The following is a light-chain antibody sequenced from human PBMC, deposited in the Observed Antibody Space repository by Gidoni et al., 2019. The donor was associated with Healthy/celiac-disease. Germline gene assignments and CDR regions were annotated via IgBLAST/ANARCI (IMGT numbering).Light chain of an antibody. V-gene: IGKV2-28*01. CDR1: QSRLHSNGYNY. J-gene: IGKJ2*01. CDR2: LGS. CDR3: MQALQTPYT. Sequence: DIVMTPSPLSLPVTPGEPASISCRSSQSRLHSNGYNYLDWYLQKPGQAPQLLIYLGSNRASGGPDRFRGSGSGTDFKLKISRVEAEDVGVYYCMQALQTPYTFGQGTKLEIK.